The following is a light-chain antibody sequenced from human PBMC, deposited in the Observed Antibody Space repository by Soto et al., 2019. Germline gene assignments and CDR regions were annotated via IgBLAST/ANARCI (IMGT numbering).Light chain of an antibody. CDR2: DVT. CDR3: CSFTTSSTYV. V-gene: IGLV2-14*01. Sequence: SALTQPASVSGSPGQSITISCTGTSSDVGGYNYVSWYQQYPGKAPKVMTYDVTNRPSGVSNRFSGSRSGNTASLTISGLQAEDEADYYCCSFTTSSTYVFGTGTKVTVL. J-gene: IGLJ1*01. CDR1: SSDVGGYNY.